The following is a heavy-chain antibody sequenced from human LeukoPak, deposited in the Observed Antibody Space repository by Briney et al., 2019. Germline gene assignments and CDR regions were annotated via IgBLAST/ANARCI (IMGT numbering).Heavy chain of an antibody. CDR1: GGSISSSNYY. J-gene: IGHJ6*03. D-gene: IGHD4-17*01. V-gene: IGHV4-39*07. Sequence: SETLSLTCTVSGGSISSSNYYWGWIRQPPGKGLEWIGSIYFSGSTYYNPSLKSRVTISIDTSKNQFSLKLSSVTAADTAVYYCARSFGDYMYYYYMDVWGKGTTVTVSS. CDR2: IYFSGST. CDR3: ARSFGDYMYYYYMDV.